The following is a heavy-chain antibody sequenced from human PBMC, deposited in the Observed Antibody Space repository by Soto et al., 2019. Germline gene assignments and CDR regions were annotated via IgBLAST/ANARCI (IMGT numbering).Heavy chain of an antibody. J-gene: IGHJ5*01. V-gene: IGHV5-51*01. CDR1: GYSFSNYW. D-gene: IGHD3-10*01. Sequence: GESLKISCKGSGYSFSNYWIGWVRQMPGKGLEWMGIIYPDDSDTRYSPSFQGQVTISADKSTSTAYLQWSSLKTSDTAMYYCARHGSIATRHNWFDSWGQGTLVTVSS. CDR2: IYPDDSDT. CDR3: ARHGSIATRHNWFDS.